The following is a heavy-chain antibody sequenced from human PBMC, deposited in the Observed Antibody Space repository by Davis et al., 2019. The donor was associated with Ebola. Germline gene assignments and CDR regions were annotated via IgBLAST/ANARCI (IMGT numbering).Heavy chain of an antibody. D-gene: IGHD3-10*01. Sequence: GESLKISCAASGFVFRNYVMSWVRQAPGKGLEWVSVLHTGGSIYYADSVKDRFTISSDSSKNTVSLQMNGLRAEDTAMYYCARGPYSSDAGSQHQGLDYWGQGTLVTVSS. CDR2: LHTGGSI. V-gene: IGHV3-66*01. J-gene: IGHJ4*02. CDR3: ARGPYSSDAGSQHQGLDY. CDR1: GFVFRNYV.